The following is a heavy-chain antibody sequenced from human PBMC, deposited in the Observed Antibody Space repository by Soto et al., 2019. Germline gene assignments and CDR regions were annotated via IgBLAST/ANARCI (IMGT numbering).Heavy chain of an antibody. J-gene: IGHJ4*02. D-gene: IGHD2-15*01. CDR1: GFSFSDYF. CDR2: IIPSFGRR. Sequence: SVKVSCKASGFSFSDYFMHWVRQAPGQGLEWMGGIIPSFGRRNYAQKFQGRVTITADKSTSTAYMELSSLRSEDTAVYYCARDHCSGGSCYGDYWGQGTLVTVSS. V-gene: IGHV1-69*06. CDR3: ARDHCSGGSCYGDY.